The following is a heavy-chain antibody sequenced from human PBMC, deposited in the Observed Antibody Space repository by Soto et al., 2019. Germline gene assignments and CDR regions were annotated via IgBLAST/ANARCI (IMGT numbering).Heavy chain of an antibody. D-gene: IGHD5-12*01. J-gene: IGHJ6*02. CDR2: IYYSGST. V-gene: IGHV4-31*03. CDR1: GGSISSGGYY. CDR3: ARDRIVATTNYYYGMDV. Sequence: SETLSLTCTVSGGSISSGGYYWSWIRQDPGKGLEWIGYIYYSGSTYYNPSLKSRVTISVDTSKNQFSLKLSSVTAAATAVYYCARDRIVATTNYYYGMDVWGQGTPVTVSS.